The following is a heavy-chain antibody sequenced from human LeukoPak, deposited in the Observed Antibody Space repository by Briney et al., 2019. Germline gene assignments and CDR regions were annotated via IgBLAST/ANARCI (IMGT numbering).Heavy chain of an antibody. Sequence: SEALSLTCKVSGYPIGLDYYWVWIRQAPGRGLQWIGGFHRGRIQYNSALKSRVTISIDSSKNQFSLRMWPVTAADTAFYFCARAPSSYESGNGYPNLGWLDPWGQGALVTVSS. CDR3: ARAPSSYESGNGYPNLGWLDP. J-gene: IGHJ5*02. D-gene: IGHD5-24*01. V-gene: IGHV4-38-2*02. CDR1: GYPIGLDYY. CDR2: FHRGRI.